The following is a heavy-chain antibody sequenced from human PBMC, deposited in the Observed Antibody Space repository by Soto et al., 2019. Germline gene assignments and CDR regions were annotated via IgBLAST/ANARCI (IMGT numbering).Heavy chain of an antibody. D-gene: IGHD3-22*01. CDR1: GYTFTSYA. J-gene: IGHJ6*02. CDR2: INAGNGNT. V-gene: IGHV1-3*01. CDR3: ARGSSESYYYYGMDV. Sequence: ASVKVSCKASGYTFTSYAMHWVRQAPGQRLEWMGWINAGNGNTKYSQKFQGRVTITRDTSASTAYMELSSLRSEDTAVYYCARGSSESYYYYGMDVWGQGTTVIVSS.